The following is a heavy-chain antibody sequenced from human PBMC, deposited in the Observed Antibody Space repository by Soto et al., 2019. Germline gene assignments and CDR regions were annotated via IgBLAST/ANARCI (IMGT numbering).Heavy chain of an antibody. CDR2: ISSSSSTI. Sequence: GGSLSLSCVASGFTFSSYSMNWVRQAPGKGLEWVSYISSSSSTIYYADSVKGRFTISRDNAKNSLYLQMNSLRAEDTAVYYCARVAEGRIAVAGRGAFDIWGQGTMVT. CDR3: ARVAEGRIAVAGRGAFDI. D-gene: IGHD6-19*01. CDR1: GFTFSSYS. V-gene: IGHV3-48*01. J-gene: IGHJ3*02.